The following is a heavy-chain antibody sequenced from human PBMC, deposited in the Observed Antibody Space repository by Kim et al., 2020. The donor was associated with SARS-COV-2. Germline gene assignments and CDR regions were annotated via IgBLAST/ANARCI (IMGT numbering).Heavy chain of an antibody. D-gene: IGHD6-13*01. V-gene: IGHV3-21*01. Sequence: GGSLRLSCAASGSTFSSYSMNWVRQAPGKGLEWVSSITSSSSYIYYADSVKGRFTISRDNAKNSLYLQMNSLRAEDTAVYYCARDSGSSWFFYYYGMDVWGQGTTVTVSS. CDR3: ARDSGSSWFFYYYGMDV. J-gene: IGHJ6*02. CDR1: GSTFSSYS. CDR2: ITSSSSYI.